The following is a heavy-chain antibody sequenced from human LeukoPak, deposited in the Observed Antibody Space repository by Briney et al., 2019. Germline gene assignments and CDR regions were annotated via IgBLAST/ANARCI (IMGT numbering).Heavy chain of an antibody. Sequence: PSETLSLTCTVSGGSVSSSGYYWDWIRQPPGKGLEWIGNFYESGSTHYNPSLKSRVTISVDTSKNQFSLKLSSVTAADTAVYYCARHTRPGYSASENPFDIWGQGTMVTVSS. CDR3: ARHTRPGYSASENPFDI. CDR2: FYESGST. V-gene: IGHV4-39*01. CDR1: GGSVSSSGYY. D-gene: IGHD5-12*01. J-gene: IGHJ3*02.